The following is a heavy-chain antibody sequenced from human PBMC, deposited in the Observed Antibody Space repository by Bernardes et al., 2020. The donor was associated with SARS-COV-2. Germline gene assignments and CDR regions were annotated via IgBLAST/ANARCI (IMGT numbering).Heavy chain of an antibody. CDR3: ALPPTNYDRYGMDV. Sequence: SVKVSCKASGYPFTGYYIHWVRQAPGHGLEWMGWINPKSGGTNYAQRFQGRVTMTRDTSISTAYMELSRLRSDDTAVYYCALPPTNYDRYGMDVWGRGTTVTVSS. CDR2: INPKSGGT. J-gene: IGHJ6*02. V-gene: IGHV1-2*02. D-gene: IGHD3-22*01. CDR1: GYPFTGYY.